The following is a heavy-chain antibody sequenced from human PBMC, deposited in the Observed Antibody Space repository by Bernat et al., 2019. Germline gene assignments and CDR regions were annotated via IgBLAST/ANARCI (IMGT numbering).Heavy chain of an antibody. Sequence: EVELVESGGGLVQPGGSLRLSCAASGLTFSNYWMSWVRQAPGKGLEWVANIKEDGSEKYYVNSVKGRFTISRDNAKNSLYLQMNSLRVEDTAVYYCVRPGRYGYIDYWGQGTLVTVSS. CDR3: VRPGRYGYIDY. V-gene: IGHV3-7*01. CDR1: GLTFSNYW. D-gene: IGHD5-18*01. J-gene: IGHJ4*02. CDR2: IKEDGSEK.